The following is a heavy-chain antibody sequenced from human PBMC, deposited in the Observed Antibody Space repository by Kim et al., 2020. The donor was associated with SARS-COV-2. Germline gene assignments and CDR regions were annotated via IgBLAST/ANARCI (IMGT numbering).Heavy chain of an antibody. D-gene: IGHD1-26*01. CDR3: ARGLVGATTCWFDP. CDR2: MNPNSVNT. CDR1: GYTFTSYD. J-gene: IGHJ5*02. V-gene: IGHV1-8*01. Sequence: ASVKVSCKASGYTFTSYDINWVRQATGQGLEWMGWMNPNSVNTGYAQKFQGRVTMTRNTSISTAYMELSSLRSEDTAVYYCARGLVGATTCWFDPWGLGTVVTVCS.